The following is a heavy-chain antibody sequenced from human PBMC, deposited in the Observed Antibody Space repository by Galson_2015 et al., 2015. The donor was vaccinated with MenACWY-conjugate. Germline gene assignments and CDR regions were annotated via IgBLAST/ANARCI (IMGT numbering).Heavy chain of an antibody. CDR2: TYYRSKWYK. Sequence: CAISGDSVSSNSAAWNWIRQSPSRGLEWLGRTYYRSKWYKYYAASVKSRMTINVDTSKNQFSPQLNSVTPEDTAMYYCASQGIAVAGVIDYWGQGILVTVSS. D-gene: IGHD6-19*01. CDR3: ASQGIAVAGVIDY. J-gene: IGHJ4*02. V-gene: IGHV6-1*01. CDR1: GDSVSSNSAA.